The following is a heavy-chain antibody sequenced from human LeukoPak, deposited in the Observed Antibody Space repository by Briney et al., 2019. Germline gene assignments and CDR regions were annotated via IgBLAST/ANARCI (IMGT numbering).Heavy chain of an antibody. CDR2: ISYSGST. CDR3: ARHGSGYDLDY. V-gene: IGHV4-59*08. Sequence: SETLSLTCTVSGGSISTYYWSWIRQPPGKGLEWIGYISYSGSTNYNPSLKSRVTISVDTSKNQFSLNLSSVTAADTAVYYCARHGSGYDLDYWGQGTLVTVSS. CDR1: GGSISTYY. D-gene: IGHD3-22*01. J-gene: IGHJ4*02.